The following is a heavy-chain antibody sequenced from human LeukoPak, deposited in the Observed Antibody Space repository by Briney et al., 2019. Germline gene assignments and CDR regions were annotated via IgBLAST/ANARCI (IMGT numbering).Heavy chain of an antibody. V-gene: IGHV5-51*01. Sequence: GESLKISCKGSGYRFSSYWIALLCRLAGKGLGWMGIIYPGDSDTTYSPSFQGQVTISADKSISTAYLQWNSLKASDTAMYFCARRRSSTLIDYWGQGTLVTVSS. CDR1: GYRFSSYW. J-gene: IGHJ4*02. D-gene: IGHD3-10*01. CDR3: ARRRSSTLIDY. CDR2: IYPGDSDT.